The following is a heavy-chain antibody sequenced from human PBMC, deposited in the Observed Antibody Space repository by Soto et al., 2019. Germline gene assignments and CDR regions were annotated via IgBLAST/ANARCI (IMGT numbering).Heavy chain of an antibody. J-gene: IGHJ4*02. Sequence: EVQLLESGGGLEQPGGSLRLSCAASGFTFSNYAMSWVHQAPGKGLEWVSAISGSGGSTYYADSVKGRFTISRDNSKNTLYLQMNSLRAEDTAVYYCAKRGYCSGGNCYSLDYWGQGTLVTVSS. V-gene: IGHV3-23*01. CDR3: AKRGYCSGGNCYSLDY. CDR1: GFTFSNYA. CDR2: ISGSGGST. D-gene: IGHD2-15*01.